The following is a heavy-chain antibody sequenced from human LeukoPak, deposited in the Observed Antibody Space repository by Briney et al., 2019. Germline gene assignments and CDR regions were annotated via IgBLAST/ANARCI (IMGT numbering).Heavy chain of an antibody. Sequence: GGSLRLSCAASGFTFSSYAMSWVRQAPGKGLEWVSAISGSGGSTYYAGSVKGRFTISRDNSKNTLYLQMNSLRAEDTAVYYCAKCETQYSSGRRFDYWGQGTLVTVSS. CDR3: AKCETQYSSGRRFDY. D-gene: IGHD6-19*01. CDR1: GFTFSSYA. CDR2: ISGSGGST. J-gene: IGHJ4*02. V-gene: IGHV3-23*01.